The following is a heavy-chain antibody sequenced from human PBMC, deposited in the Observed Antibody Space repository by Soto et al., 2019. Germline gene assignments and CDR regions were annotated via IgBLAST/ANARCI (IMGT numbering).Heavy chain of an antibody. CDR1: GGSISRSSYY. Sequence: SETLSLTCTVSGGSISRSSYYWGWIRQPPGKGLEWIGSIYYSGSTYYNPSLKSRVTISLDTSKNQFSRKLSSVTAAATAVYYCARLRISIAVAGGDYYYYGMDVWGQGTTVTVSS. V-gene: IGHV4-39*01. CDR2: IYYSGST. J-gene: IGHJ6*02. D-gene: IGHD6-19*01. CDR3: ARLRISIAVAGGDYYYYGMDV.